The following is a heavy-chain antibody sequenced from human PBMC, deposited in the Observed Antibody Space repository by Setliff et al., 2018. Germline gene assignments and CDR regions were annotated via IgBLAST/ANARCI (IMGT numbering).Heavy chain of an antibody. CDR2: INSDGSST. CDR1: GFTFSSYW. CDR3: ARVLSVADYYYYYGMDV. D-gene: IGHD6-19*01. V-gene: IGHV3-74*01. Sequence: GGSLRLSCAASGFTFSSYWMHWVRQAPGKGLVWVSRINSDGSSTSYADSVKGRFTISRDNAKNTLYLQMNSLRAEDTAVYYCARVLSVADYYYYYGMDVWGQGTTVTVSS. J-gene: IGHJ6*02.